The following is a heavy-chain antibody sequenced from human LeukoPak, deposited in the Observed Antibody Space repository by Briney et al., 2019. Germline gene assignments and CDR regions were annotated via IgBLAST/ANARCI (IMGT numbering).Heavy chain of an antibody. Sequence: AETLSLTCTVSGGSISIYYWSWIRQPPGKGLEWIGYIYYSGSTNYNPSLKSRVTISVDTSKNQFSLKLSSVTAADTAVYYCARGGLSNNDYWGQGTLVTVSS. CDR3: ARGGLSNNDY. CDR2: IYYSGST. J-gene: IGHJ4*02. CDR1: GGSISIYY. D-gene: IGHD4-11*01. V-gene: IGHV4-59*01.